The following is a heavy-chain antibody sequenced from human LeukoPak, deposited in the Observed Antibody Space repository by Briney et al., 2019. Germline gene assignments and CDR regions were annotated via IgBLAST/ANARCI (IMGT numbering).Heavy chain of an antibody. D-gene: IGHD3-10*01. CDR3: ARLRALWFGELRAGFDY. V-gene: IGHV5-51*01. J-gene: IGHJ4*02. CDR1: GYNFTNYW. Sequence: GESLKISCKGSGYNFTNYWIGWVRQMPGKGLEWMGIIYPGDSDTTYSPSFQGQVTISADKSISTAYLQWSSLKASDTAMYYCARLRALWFGELRAGFDYWGQGTLVTVSS. CDR2: IYPGDSDT.